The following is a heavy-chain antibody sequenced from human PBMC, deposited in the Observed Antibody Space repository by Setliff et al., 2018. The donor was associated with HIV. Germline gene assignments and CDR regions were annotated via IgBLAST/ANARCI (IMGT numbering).Heavy chain of an antibody. V-gene: IGHV3-21*04. J-gene: IGHJ3*02. D-gene: IGHD6-13*01. Sequence: GSLRLSCAASGFILSNYAVSWVRQAPGKGLEWVSGINSRGTYIYYADSVKGRFIISRDNDKNLVYLQMNTLRADDTALYYCAKDWVKGRDIAQAVDAFDIWGQGTMVTVSS. CDR2: INSRGTYI. CDR1: GFILSNYA. CDR3: AKDWVKGRDIAQAVDAFDI.